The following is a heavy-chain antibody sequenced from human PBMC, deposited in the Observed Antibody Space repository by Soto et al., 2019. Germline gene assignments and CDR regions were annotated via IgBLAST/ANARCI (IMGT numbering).Heavy chain of an antibody. J-gene: IGHJ4*02. CDR1: GFSFGTYA. CDR2: ISGGIGST. D-gene: IGHD1-26*01. Sequence: GGSLRLSCVASGFSFGTYAMTWVRQVPGKGLEWVSAISGGIGSTFYADSVKGRFTISRDISKKMLFLHMNGLRGEDTGTYYCAKGAARCFDYWGRGTLVTVSS. V-gene: IGHV3-23*01. CDR3: AKGAARCFDY.